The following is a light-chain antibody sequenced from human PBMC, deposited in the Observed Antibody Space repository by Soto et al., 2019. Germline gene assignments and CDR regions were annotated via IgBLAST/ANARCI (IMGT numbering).Light chain of an antibody. V-gene: IGKV1-39*01. CDR1: QIISTY. CDR2: AAS. CDR3: QQTYSAPPT. J-gene: IGKJ1*01. Sequence: DIQMTQSPSSLSASVGDRVTITCRASQIISTYLNWYQQRAGLAPGLLIYAASSLQSGVPPRFSGSGSGTDFTLTISSLQPEDFATYFCQQTYSAPPTFGQGTKV.